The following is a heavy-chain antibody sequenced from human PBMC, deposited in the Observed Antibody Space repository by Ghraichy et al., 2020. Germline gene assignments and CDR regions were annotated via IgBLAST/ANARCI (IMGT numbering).Heavy chain of an antibody. J-gene: IGHJ4*02. CDR1: GFTFSSYA. V-gene: IGHV3-23*01. CDR2: ISGSGGTT. Sequence: GGSLRLSCAASGFTFSSYAMSWVRQAPGKGLEWVSAISGSGGTTYYADSVKGRFTISRDNSKNTLYLQMNSLRAEDTAVYYCAPGIAAAGLFDYWGQGTLVTVSS. CDR3: APGIAAAGLFDY. D-gene: IGHD6-13*01.